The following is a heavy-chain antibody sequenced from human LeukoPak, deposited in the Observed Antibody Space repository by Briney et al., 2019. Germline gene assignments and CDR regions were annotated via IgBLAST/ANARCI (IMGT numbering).Heavy chain of an antibody. CDR1: GFTFSSYA. J-gene: IGHJ3*02. V-gene: IGHV3-23*01. D-gene: IGHD2-2*01. CDR2: ISGSGGST. Sequence: SGGSLRLSCAASGFTFSSYAMSWVRQAPGKGLEWVSAISGSGGSTYYADSVKGRFTISRDNSKNTLYLQMNSLRAEDTAVYYCAKPVRCSSTSCLYAFDIWGQGTMVTVSS. CDR3: AKPVRCSSTSCLYAFDI.